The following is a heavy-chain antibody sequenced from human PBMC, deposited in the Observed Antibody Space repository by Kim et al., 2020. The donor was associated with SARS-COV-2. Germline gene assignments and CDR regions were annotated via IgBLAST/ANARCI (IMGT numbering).Heavy chain of an antibody. D-gene: IGHD6-13*01. Sequence: VKGRFTISRDNAKNSLYLRMNSLRAEDTALYYCAKSSYSSSWYLDSWFDPWGQGTLVTVSS. J-gene: IGHJ5*02. CDR3: AKSSYSSSWYLDSWFDP. V-gene: IGHV3-9*01.